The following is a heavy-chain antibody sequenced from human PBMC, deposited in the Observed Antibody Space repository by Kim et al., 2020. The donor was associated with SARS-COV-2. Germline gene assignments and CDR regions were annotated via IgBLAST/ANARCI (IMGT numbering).Heavy chain of an antibody. CDR1: GFTFSNAW. CDR2: IKSKTDGGTT. D-gene: IGHD3-3*01. CDR3: TTDLLRFLEWLPQYYGMDA. Sequence: GGSLRLSCAASGFTFSNAWMSWVRQAPGKGLEWVGRIKSKTDGGTTDYAAPVKGRFTISRDDSKNTLYLQMNSLKTEDTAVYYCTTDLLRFLEWLPQYYGMDAWGQGTTVTVSS. J-gene: IGHJ6*02. V-gene: IGHV3-15*01.